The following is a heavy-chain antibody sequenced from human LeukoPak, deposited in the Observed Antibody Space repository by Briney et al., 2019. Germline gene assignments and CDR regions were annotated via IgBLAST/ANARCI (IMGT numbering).Heavy chain of an antibody. D-gene: IGHD3-16*01. CDR3: ARDLELCY. CDR2: INYSGST. J-gene: IGHJ4*02. V-gene: IGHV4-59*01. CDR1: GGSISIYY. Sequence: SETLSLTCTVSGGSISIYYWSWIRQPPGKGLEWIGYINYSGSTNYNPSLKSRVTISVDTSKNQFSLKLTSVTAADTALYYCARDLELCYWGQGTLVTVSS.